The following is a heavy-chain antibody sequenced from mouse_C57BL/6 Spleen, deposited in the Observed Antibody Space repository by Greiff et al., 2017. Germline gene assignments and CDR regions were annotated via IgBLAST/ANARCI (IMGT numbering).Heavy chain of an antibody. CDR3: ARGYGNYAMDY. V-gene: IGHV3-1*01. Sequence: DVKLQESGPGMVKPSQSLSLTCTVTGYSITSGYDWHWIRHFPGNKLEWMGYISYSGSTNYNPSLKSRISITHDTSKNHFFLKLNSVTTEDTATYYCARGYGNYAMDYWGQGTSVTVSS. CDR1: GYSITSGYD. J-gene: IGHJ4*01. D-gene: IGHD2-10*02. CDR2: ISYSGST.